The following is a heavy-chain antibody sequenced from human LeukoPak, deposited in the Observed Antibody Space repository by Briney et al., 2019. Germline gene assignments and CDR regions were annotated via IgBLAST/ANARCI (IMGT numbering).Heavy chain of an antibody. Sequence: SETLSLTCAVYGGSFSGYYWSWIRQPPGKGPEWIGEINHSGSTNYNPSLKSRVTISVDTSKNQFSLKLSSVTAADTAVYYCAGGRQLWLIYYYYYMDVWGKGTTVTVSS. V-gene: IGHV4-34*01. CDR2: INHSGST. CDR1: GGSFSGYY. J-gene: IGHJ6*03. D-gene: IGHD5-18*01. CDR3: AGGRQLWLIYYYYYMDV.